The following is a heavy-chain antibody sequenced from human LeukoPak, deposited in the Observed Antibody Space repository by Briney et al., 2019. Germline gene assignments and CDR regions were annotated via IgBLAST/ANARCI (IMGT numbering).Heavy chain of an antibody. CDR1: GFTFGSYG. J-gene: IGHJ4*02. V-gene: IGHV3-30*02. D-gene: IGHD2-2*02. Sequence: PGGSLRLSCAASGFTFGSYGMHWVRQAPGKGLEWVAFIRYDGSNKYYADSVKGRFTISRDNSKNTLYLQMNSLRAEDTAVYYCAKVVVVVPAAIGPFDYWGQGTLVTVSS. CDR2: IRYDGSNK. CDR3: AKVVVVVPAAIGPFDY.